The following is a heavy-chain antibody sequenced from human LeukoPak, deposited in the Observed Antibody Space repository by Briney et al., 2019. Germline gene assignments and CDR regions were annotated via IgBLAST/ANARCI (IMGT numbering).Heavy chain of an antibody. CDR1: GFTFSSYG. V-gene: IGHV3-30*02. J-gene: IGHJ4*02. CDR3: RGSGSYYKAFDY. Sequence: GGSLRLSCAASGFTFSSYGMHWVRQAPGKGLEWVAFIRYDGNSEFYVDSVKGRFTISRDNSKNTLYLQMNSLRAEDTAVYYCRGSGSYYKAFDYWGQGTLVTVSS. CDR2: IRYDGNSE. D-gene: IGHD3-10*01.